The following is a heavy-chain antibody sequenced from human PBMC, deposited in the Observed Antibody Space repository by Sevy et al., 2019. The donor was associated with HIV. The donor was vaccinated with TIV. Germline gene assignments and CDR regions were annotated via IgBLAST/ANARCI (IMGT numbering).Heavy chain of an antibody. J-gene: IGHJ4*02. D-gene: IGHD5-12*01. CDR1: GFNFRTHA. V-gene: IGHV3-30-3*01. CDR3: ARDSGYSPYDYPGNY. CDR2: ISYAGDTK. Sequence: GGSLRLSCAASGFNFRTHAMHWVRHAPGRGLEWVAVISYAGDTKYNTDSVKGRFTISRDNSKNTLFLQMNSLRPGDTAVYYCARDSGYSPYDYPGNYWGQGTLVTVSS.